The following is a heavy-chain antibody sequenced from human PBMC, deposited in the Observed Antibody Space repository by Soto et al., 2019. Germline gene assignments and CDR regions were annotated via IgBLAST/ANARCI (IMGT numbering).Heavy chain of an antibody. CDR1: GYIFTDYY. CDR2: MNPNSGNT. Sequence: ASVKVSCKASGYIFTDYYMHWVRQAPGQELEWMGRMNPNSGNTGYAQKFQGRVTMTRNTSISTAYMELSSLRSEDTAVYYCARAPFTVYCSSTSCPDYFDYWGQGTLVTVSS. J-gene: IGHJ4*02. CDR3: ARAPFTVYCSSTSCPDYFDY. D-gene: IGHD2-2*01. V-gene: IGHV1-8*02.